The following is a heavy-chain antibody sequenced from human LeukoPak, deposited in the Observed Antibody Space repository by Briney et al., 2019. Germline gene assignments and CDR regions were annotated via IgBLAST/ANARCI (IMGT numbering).Heavy chain of an antibody. V-gene: IGHV3-23*01. Sequence: GGSLRLSCAASGFTFSSYGMHWVRQAPGKGLEWVSAISGSGGSTYYADSVKGRFTISRDNSKNTLYLQMNSLRAEDTAVYYCAKDPLSYCSGGSCHNYWGQGTLVTVSS. CDR1: GFTFSSYG. CDR2: ISGSGGST. D-gene: IGHD2-15*01. CDR3: AKDPLSYCSGGSCHNY. J-gene: IGHJ4*02.